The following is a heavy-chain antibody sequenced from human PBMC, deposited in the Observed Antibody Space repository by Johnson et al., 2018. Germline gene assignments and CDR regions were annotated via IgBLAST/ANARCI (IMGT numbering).Heavy chain of an antibody. J-gene: IGHJ6*02. CDR3: AKVIEPGNWYDYGMDV. CDR1: GFTFSTYG. CDR2: ISYDGSQK. D-gene: IGHD3-9*01. Sequence: QVQLVESGGGVVQPGRSLRLSCAASGFTFSTYGMHWVRQAPGKGREWVAVISYDGSQKYYADSVTGRLTISRDKSKKTVYLQMNSLRAEDTAVYYCAKVIEPGNWYDYGMDVWGQGTTVTVSS. V-gene: IGHV3-30*18.